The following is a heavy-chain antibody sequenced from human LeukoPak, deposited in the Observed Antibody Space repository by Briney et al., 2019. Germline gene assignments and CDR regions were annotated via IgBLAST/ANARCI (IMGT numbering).Heavy chain of an antibody. CDR2: IYYSGST. CDR3: ARGNIAAAGTFWFDP. CDR1: GGSISSGDYY. Sequence: SETLSLTCTVSGGSISSGDYYWSWIRQPPGKGLEWIGYIYYSGSTYYNPSLKSRVTISVDTSKNQFSLKLSSVTAADTAVYYCARGNIAAAGTFWFDPWGQGTLVTVSS. J-gene: IGHJ5*02. D-gene: IGHD6-13*01. V-gene: IGHV4-30-4*01.